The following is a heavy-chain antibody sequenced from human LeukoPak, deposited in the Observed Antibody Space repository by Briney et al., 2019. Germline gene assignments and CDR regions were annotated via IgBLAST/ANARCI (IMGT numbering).Heavy chain of an antibody. V-gene: IGHV4-59*01. D-gene: IGHD1-26*01. CDR3: ARAGTHSLGAPDYHYYGMDV. CDR1: GGSISSYY. CDR2: IYYSGST. Sequence: SETLSLTCTVSGGSISSYYWSWIRQPPGKGLEWIGYIYYSGSTNYNPSLKSRVTISVDTSKNQFSLKLSSVTAADTAVYYCARAGTHSLGAPDYHYYGMDVWGQGTTVTVSS. J-gene: IGHJ6*02.